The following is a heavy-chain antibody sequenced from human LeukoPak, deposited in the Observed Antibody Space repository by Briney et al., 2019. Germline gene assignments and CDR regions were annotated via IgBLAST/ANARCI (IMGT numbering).Heavy chain of an antibody. J-gene: IGHJ4*02. CDR3: AKSEDDYDILTGYYPLLWFDY. Sequence: PGGSLRLSCAASGFTFSSYAMSWVRQAPGKGLEWVSAISGSGGSTYYADSVKGRFTIPRDNSKNTLYLQMNSLRAEDTAVYYCAKSEDDYDILTGYYPLLWFDYWGQGTLVTVSS. V-gene: IGHV3-23*01. CDR1: GFTFSSYA. CDR2: ISGSGGST. D-gene: IGHD3-9*01.